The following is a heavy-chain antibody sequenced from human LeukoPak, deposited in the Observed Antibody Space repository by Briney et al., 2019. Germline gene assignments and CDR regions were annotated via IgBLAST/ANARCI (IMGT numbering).Heavy chain of an antibody. D-gene: IGHD4-17*01. CDR3: AKDVYGDYGGLDY. CDR1: GFPFSTYA. CDR2: ISGSHGNK. J-gene: IGHJ4*02. Sequence: PGGSLRLSCAASGFPFSTYAMSWVRQAPGKGLEWGSSISGSHGNKYYADSVKGRFATSRDNSKNTLYLQMNRMRAEDTAVYYCAKDVYGDYGGLDYWGQGTLVTVSS. V-gene: IGHV3-23*01.